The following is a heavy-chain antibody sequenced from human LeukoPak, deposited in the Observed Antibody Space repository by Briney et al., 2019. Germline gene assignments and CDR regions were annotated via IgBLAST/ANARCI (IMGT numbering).Heavy chain of an antibody. Sequence: SETLSLTCTVSGDSVSSGSYYWSWIRQPPGKGLEWIGYIYYSGSTNYNPSLKSRVTISVDTSKNQFSLKLSSVTAADTAVYYCAREQAAGGLDYWGQGTLVTVSS. CDR1: GDSVSSGSYY. V-gene: IGHV4-61*01. CDR3: AREQAAGGLDY. D-gene: IGHD6-13*01. J-gene: IGHJ4*02. CDR2: IYYSGST.